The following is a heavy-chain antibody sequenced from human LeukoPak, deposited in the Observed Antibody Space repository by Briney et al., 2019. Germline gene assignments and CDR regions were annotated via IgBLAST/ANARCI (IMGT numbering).Heavy chain of an antibody. V-gene: IGHV3-11*04. CDR2: ISASGNIA. CDR1: GFIFSEFY. Sequence: GSLRLSCEVSGFIFSEFYMTWVRQAPGKGLEWVSYISASGNIAYYTDSVKGRFTMSRDNAKNSLYLQMNSLRAEDTAVYYCAREPAGDLDYWGQGTLVTVSS. J-gene: IGHJ4*02. CDR3: AREPAGDLDY.